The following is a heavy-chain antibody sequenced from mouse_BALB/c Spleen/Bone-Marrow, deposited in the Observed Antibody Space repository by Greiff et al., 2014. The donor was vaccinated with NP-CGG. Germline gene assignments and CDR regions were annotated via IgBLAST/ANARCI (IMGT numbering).Heavy chain of an antibody. J-gene: IGHJ2*01. CDR2: INPGSGGT. Sequence: QVQLQQPGAELVRPGTSVKVSCKASGYAFTNYLIEWVKQRPGQGLEWIGMINPGSGGTNYNEKFKGKATLTADKSSSTAYMQLSSLTSDDSAVYFCARRDGSYFDYWGQGTTLIVSS. V-gene: IGHV1-54*01. CDR1: GYAFTNYL. CDR3: ARRDGSYFDY. D-gene: IGHD3-3*01.